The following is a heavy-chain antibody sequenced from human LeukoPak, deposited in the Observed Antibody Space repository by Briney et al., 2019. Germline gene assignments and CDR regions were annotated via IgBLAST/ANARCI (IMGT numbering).Heavy chain of an antibody. V-gene: IGHV4-59*01. CDR1: GGSISSSY. Sequence: PSQTLSLTCTVSGGSISSSYWSWVRQPPGKGLAWIGYIDNSGSTNYNPSLKSRVTISLDTPKSQFSLKLSSVTAADTAVYYCARAPLYSGGSGWSIYYFYAMDVWGQGTTVTVSS. D-gene: IGHD6-19*01. CDR3: ARAPLYSGGSGWSIYYFYAMDV. J-gene: IGHJ6*02. CDR2: IDNSGST.